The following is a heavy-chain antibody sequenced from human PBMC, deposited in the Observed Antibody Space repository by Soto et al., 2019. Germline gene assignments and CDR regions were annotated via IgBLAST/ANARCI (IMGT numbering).Heavy chain of an antibody. CDR2: IIPIFGTA. CDR3: ARDRGYSYAKGGWWFDP. V-gene: IGHV1-69*12. D-gene: IGHD5-18*01. Sequence: QVQLVQSGAEVKKPGSSVKVSCKASGGTFSSYAISWVRQAPGQGLEWMGGIIPIFGTANYAQKFQGRVTITADESTSTAYTELSSLRSEDTAVYYCARDRGYSYAKGGWWFDPWGQGTLVTVSS. J-gene: IGHJ5*02. CDR1: GGTFSSYA.